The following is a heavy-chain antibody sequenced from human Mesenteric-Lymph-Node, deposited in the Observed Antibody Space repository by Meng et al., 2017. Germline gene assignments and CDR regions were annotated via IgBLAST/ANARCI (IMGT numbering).Heavy chain of an antibody. Sequence: QVQLVESGGGVVQPGRSLRRSCAASGFTFSSYGMHWVRQAPGKGLEWVAVIWYDGSNKYYADSVKGRFTISRDNSKNTLYLQMNSLRAEDTAVYYCARGEMVRGLDYWGQGTLVTVSS. CDR1: GFTFSSYG. J-gene: IGHJ4*02. V-gene: IGHV3-33*01. CDR3: ARGEMVRGLDY. CDR2: IWYDGSNK. D-gene: IGHD3-10*01.